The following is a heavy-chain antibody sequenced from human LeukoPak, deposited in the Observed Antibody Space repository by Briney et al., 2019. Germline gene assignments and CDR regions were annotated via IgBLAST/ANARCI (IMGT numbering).Heavy chain of an antibody. CDR2: INHSGTT. J-gene: IGHJ4*02. Sequence: PSETLSLTCTVSGGSISSGDYYWSWIRQPPGKGLEWIGEINHSGTTNYNPSLKSRVTISVDTSKNQFSLKLTSVTAADTAVYYCARAGDRSGYSDYWGQGTLVTVSS. CDR3: ARAGDRSGYSDY. V-gene: IGHV4-39*07. CDR1: GGSISSGDYY. D-gene: IGHD3-22*01.